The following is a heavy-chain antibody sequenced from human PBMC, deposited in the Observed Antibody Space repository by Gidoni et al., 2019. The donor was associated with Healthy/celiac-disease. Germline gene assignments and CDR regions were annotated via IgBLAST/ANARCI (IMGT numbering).Heavy chain of an antibody. CDR2: IIPIFGSA. CDR3: ARDRDILTGPHDAFDI. J-gene: IGHJ3*02. CDR1: GGTFSSYA. D-gene: IGHD3-9*01. V-gene: IGHV1-69*01. Sequence: QVQLVQSGAEVKKPGSSVKVSCKASGGTFSSYAISWVRQAPGQGLEWMGGIIPIFGSANYAQKFQGRVTITADESTSTAYMELSSLRSEDTAVYYCARDRDILTGPHDAFDIWGQGTMVTVSS.